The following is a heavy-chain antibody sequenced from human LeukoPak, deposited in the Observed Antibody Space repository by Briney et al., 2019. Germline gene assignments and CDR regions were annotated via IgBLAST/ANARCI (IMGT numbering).Heavy chain of an antibody. D-gene: IGHD6-13*01. J-gene: IGHJ4*02. V-gene: IGHV1-69*06. Sequence: GSSVKVFCKASGGTFSSYAISWVRQAPGQGLEWMGGIIPIFGTANYAQKFQGRVTITADKSTSTAYMELSSLRSDDTAVYYCARDRGQLVAYYFDYWGQGTLVTVSS. CDR2: IIPIFGTA. CDR1: GGTFSSYA. CDR3: ARDRGQLVAYYFDY.